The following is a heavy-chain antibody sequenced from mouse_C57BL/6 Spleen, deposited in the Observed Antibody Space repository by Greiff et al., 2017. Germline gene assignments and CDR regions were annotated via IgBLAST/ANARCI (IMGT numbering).Heavy chain of an antibody. CDR3: TNYYGTKYFDV. J-gene: IGHJ1*03. Sequence: VQLQQSGAELVRPGASVTLSCKASGYTFTDYEMHWVKQTPVHGLEWIGAIDPETGGPAYNQKFKGKAILTADKSSSTAYMELRSLTSEDSAVYYCTNYYGTKYFDVWGTGTTVTVSS. V-gene: IGHV1-15*01. CDR2: IDPETGGP. D-gene: IGHD1-1*01. CDR1: GYTFTDYE.